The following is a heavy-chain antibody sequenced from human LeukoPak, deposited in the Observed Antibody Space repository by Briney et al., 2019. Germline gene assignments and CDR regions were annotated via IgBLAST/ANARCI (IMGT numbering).Heavy chain of an antibody. D-gene: IGHD3-10*01. Sequence: GGSLRLSCAASGFTFSSYAMSWVRQAPGKGLEWVSAISGSGGSTYYADSVKGRFTISRDNSKNTLYLQMNSLRAEDTAVYYCAKTPSAYYYGSGSSRGGWFDPWGQGTLVTVSS. CDR2: ISGSGGST. CDR1: GFTFSSYA. J-gene: IGHJ5*02. V-gene: IGHV3-23*01. CDR3: AKTPSAYYYGSGSSRGGWFDP.